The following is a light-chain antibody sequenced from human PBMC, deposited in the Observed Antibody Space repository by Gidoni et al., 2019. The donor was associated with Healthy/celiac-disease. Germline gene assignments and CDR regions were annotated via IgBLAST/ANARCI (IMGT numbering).Light chain of an antibody. Sequence: DIQLTQSPSFLSASVGDRVTITCRARQVIRSYLAWYQQNPGKAPKLRIYSVSTLQSGVPSRFSGSVSGTDFTLTISSLQPEDFATYYCQQLNSYPALTFGGGTKVDIK. J-gene: IGKJ4*01. CDR1: QVIRSY. CDR2: SVS. V-gene: IGKV1-9*01. CDR3: QQLNSYPALT.